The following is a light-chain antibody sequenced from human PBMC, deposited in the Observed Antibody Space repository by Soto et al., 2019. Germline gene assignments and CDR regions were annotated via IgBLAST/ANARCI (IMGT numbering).Light chain of an antibody. V-gene: IGLV2-14*01. CDR2: DVS. CDR3: SSYTSTSAVV. CDR1: SSDVGGYNY. Sequence: QSALTQPASVSGSPGQSITISCTGTSSDVGGYNYVSWYQQHPGKAPKLMIYDVSNRPPGVSNRFSGSKSDNTASLAISGLQAEDEADYYCSSYTSTSAVVFGGGTQLTVL. J-gene: IGLJ2*01.